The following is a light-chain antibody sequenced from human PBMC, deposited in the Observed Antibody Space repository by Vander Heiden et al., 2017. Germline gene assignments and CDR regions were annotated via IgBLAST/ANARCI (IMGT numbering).Light chain of an antibody. Sequence: DIQMNQSPSSLSAPVEDSATISCLASQTINTYLDWYQQKPGKAPKLLIHGASSLNRGVPSRFSGSGSGTDFTLTISSLQAEDVATYYCQQCYRTPVTFGQGTRLEIK. J-gene: IGKJ5*01. CDR2: GAS. CDR3: QQCYRTPVT. CDR1: QTINTY. V-gene: IGKV1-39*01.